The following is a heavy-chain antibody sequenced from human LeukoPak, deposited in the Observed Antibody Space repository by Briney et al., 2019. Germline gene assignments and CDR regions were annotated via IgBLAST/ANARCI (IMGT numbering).Heavy chain of an antibody. J-gene: IGHJ4*02. CDR3: ARRGPKGGRGSRTQIGYCSSTSCYAQSGPYYFDY. CDR1: GDSISTSNSY. CDR2: INHSGST. Sequence: SETLSLTCTVSGDSISTSNSYWGWIRQPPGKGLEWIGEINHSGSTNYNPSLKSRVTISVDTSKNQFSLKLSSVTAADTAVYYCARRGPKGGRGSRTQIGYCSSTSCYAQSGPYYFDYWGQGTLVTVSS. V-gene: IGHV4-39*07. D-gene: IGHD2-2*01.